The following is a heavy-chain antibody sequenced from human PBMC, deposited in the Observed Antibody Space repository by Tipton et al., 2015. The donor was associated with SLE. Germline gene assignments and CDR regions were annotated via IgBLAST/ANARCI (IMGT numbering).Heavy chain of an antibody. CDR3: VRDRSSRDSCFDC. CDR2: IRSSSSTI. V-gene: IGHV3-48*04. Sequence: SLRLSCAASGFTFRSYSMHWVRQAPGKGLEWVSHIRSSSSTIYYADSVKGPFTISRDNAKNSLYLQMNSLRAEDTAVYYCVRDRSSRDSCFDCWGEGTLVAVSA. CDR1: GFTFRSYS. J-gene: IGHJ4*02. D-gene: IGHD6-6*01.